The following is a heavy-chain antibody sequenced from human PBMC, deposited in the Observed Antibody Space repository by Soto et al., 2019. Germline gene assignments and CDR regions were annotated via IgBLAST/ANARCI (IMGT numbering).Heavy chain of an antibody. D-gene: IGHD3-3*01. CDR1: GGTFSSYA. V-gene: IGHV1-69*01. CDR3: ASLKAYDFWSGYPYYYYYYGMDV. CDR2: IIPILGTA. J-gene: IGHJ6*02. Sequence: QVQLVQSGAEVKKPGSSVKVSCKASGGTFSSYAISWVRQAPGQGREWMGGIIPILGTANYAQKFQGRVTITADESTSTAYMELSSLRSEDTAVYYCASLKAYDFWSGYPYYYYYYGMDVWGQGTTVTVSS.